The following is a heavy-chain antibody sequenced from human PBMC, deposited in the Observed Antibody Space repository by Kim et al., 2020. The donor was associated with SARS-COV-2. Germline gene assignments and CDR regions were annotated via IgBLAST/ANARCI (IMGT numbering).Heavy chain of an antibody. D-gene: IGHD3-22*01. CDR3: ARRGYYGSSGYYFDY. Sequence: SETLSLTCTVSDGSIRSTSYYWGWIHQPPGKGLEWIGSVYYSGSTDYNPSLKSRVIISIDKSTNQFSLRLNSVTATDTAIYYCARRGYYGSSGYYFDYWGRGILVTVSS. CDR1: DGSIRSTSYY. CDR2: VYYSGST. V-gene: IGHV4-39*01. J-gene: IGHJ4*02.